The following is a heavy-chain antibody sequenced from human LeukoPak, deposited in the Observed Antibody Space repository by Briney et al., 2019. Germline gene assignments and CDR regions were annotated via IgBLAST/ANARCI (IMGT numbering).Heavy chain of an antibody. D-gene: IGHD2-2*01. CDR2: INPNSGGT. CDR3: ARERFVGGVPAAIGY. J-gene: IGHJ4*02. Sequence: GASVKVSCKVSGYTLTELSMHWVRQAPGQGLEWMGRINPNSGGTNYAQKFQGRVTMTRDTSISTAYMELSRLRSDDTAVYYCARERFVGGVPAAIGYWGQGTLVTVSS. V-gene: IGHV1-2*06. CDR1: GYTLTELS.